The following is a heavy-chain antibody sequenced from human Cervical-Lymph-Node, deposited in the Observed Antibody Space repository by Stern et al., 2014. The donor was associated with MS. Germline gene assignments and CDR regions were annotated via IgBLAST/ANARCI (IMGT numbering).Heavy chain of an antibody. CDR2: INPNNGDT. V-gene: IGHV1-2*06. J-gene: IGHJ4*02. D-gene: IGHD3-16*01. Sequence: QVQLLQPGAEVKKPGASVKVSCTASGYTFTGYYIHWVRQAPGQGLEWMGRINPNNGDTIYAQKVQDRVTMTRDTSISTAYMELSRLKSDDTAVYYCARDYAGAPYATRDWGQGTLVTVSS. CDR1: GYTFTGYY. CDR3: ARDYAGAPYATRD.